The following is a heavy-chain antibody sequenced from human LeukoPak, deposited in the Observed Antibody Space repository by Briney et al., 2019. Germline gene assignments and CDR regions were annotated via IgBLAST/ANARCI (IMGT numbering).Heavy chain of an antibody. Sequence: RSSETLSLTCTVSGGSISSGGYYWSWIRQHPGKGLEWIGYIYYSGSTYYNPSLKSRVTISVDTSKNQFSLKLSSVTAADTAVYYCAREVPYSSPLGYFDYWGQGTLVTVSS. V-gene: IGHV4-31*03. J-gene: IGHJ4*02. CDR1: GGSISSGGYY. CDR3: AREVPYSSPLGYFDY. CDR2: IYYSGST. D-gene: IGHD6-19*01.